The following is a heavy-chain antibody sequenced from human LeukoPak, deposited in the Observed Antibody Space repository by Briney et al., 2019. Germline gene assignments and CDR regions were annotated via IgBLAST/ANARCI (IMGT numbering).Heavy chain of an antibody. Sequence: SETLSLTCTVSGGSISSSSYYWGWIRQPPGKGLEWIGSIYYSGSTYYNPSLKSRVTISVDTSKNQFSLKLSSVTAADTAVYCCARHSWVINWFDPWGQGTLVTVSS. J-gene: IGHJ5*02. D-gene: IGHD3-22*01. V-gene: IGHV4-39*01. CDR1: GGSISSSSYY. CDR2: IYYSGST. CDR3: ARHSWVINWFDP.